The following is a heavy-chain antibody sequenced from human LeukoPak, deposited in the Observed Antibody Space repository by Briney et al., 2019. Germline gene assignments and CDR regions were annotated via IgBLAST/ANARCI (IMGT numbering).Heavy chain of an antibody. CDR3: AMSQEVVEMATVENWFDP. Sequence: ASVKVSCKASGYTFTGYYMHWVRQAPGQGLEWMGWINPNSGGTNYAQKFQGWVTMTRDTSISTAYMELSRLRSDDTAVYYCAMSQEVVEMATVENWFDPWGQGTLVTVSS. V-gene: IGHV1-2*04. J-gene: IGHJ5*02. D-gene: IGHD5-24*01. CDR2: INPNSGGT. CDR1: GYTFTGYY.